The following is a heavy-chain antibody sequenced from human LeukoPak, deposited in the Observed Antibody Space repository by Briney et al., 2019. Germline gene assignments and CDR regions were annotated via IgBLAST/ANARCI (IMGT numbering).Heavy chain of an antibody. CDR3: ARVNYYDSGAYYPGWFDP. V-gene: IGHV4-4*07. CDR2: IYTSGST. CDR1: GGSISSYY. J-gene: IGHJ5*02. Sequence: PSETLSLTCTVSGGSISSYYWRWIRQPAGKGLEWIRRIYTSGSTNYSPSLKSRVTMSVDTSKNQFSLKLSSVTAADTAVYYCARVNYYDSGAYYPGWFDPWGQGTLVTVSS. D-gene: IGHD3-22*01.